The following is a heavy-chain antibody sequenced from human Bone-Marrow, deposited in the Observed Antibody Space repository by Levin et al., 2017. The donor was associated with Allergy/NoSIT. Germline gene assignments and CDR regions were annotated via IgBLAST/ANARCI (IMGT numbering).Heavy chain of an antibody. CDR3: AKDLYDSSGFYYYGLDG. D-gene: IGHD3-22*01. Sequence: GGSLRLSCAASGFPFSSFAMSWVRQAPGKGLEWVSTISNSGSSKYYADSVKGRFTISRDNSKHTLSLQMNSLRAEDTAVYYCAKDLYDSSGFYYYGLDGWGQGTTVTVSS. J-gene: IGHJ6*02. CDR1: GFPFSSFA. CDR2: ISNSGSSK. V-gene: IGHV3-23*01.